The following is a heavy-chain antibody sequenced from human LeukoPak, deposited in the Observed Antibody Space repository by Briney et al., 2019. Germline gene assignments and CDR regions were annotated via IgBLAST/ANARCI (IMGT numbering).Heavy chain of an antibody. Sequence: GGSLRLSCAASGFTFSSYAMSWVRQAPGKGLEWVSAISGSGGSTYYADSVKGRFTISRDNSKNTLYLQMNSLRAEDTAVYYCAKAPQRSNYPEYYFDYWGQGTLVTVSS. CDR2: ISGSGGST. J-gene: IGHJ4*02. V-gene: IGHV3-23*01. CDR3: AKAPQRSNYPEYYFDY. D-gene: IGHD4-11*01. CDR1: GFTFSSYA.